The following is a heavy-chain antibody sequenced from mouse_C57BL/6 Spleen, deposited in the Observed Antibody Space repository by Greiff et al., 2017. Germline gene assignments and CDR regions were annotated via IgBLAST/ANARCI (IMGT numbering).Heavy chain of an antibody. J-gene: IGHJ3*01. CDR1: GYAFTNYL. CDR3: ASYYDYDGGRFAY. Sequence: QVQLKQSGAELVRPGTSVKVSCKASGYAFTNYLIEWVKQRPGQGLEWIGVINPGSGGTNYNEKFKGKATLTADESSSTAYMQLSSLTSEDSAVYFCASYYDYDGGRFAYWGQGTLVTVSA. CDR2: INPGSGGT. D-gene: IGHD2-4*01. V-gene: IGHV1-54*01.